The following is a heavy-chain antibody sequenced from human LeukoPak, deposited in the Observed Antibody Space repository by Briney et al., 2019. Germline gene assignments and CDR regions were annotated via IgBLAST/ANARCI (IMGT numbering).Heavy chain of an antibody. V-gene: IGHV1-18*01. Sequence: ASVKVSCKASGYTFTSYGISWVRQAPGQGLEWMGWISAYNGNTNYAQKFQGRVTITADESTSTAYMELSSLRSEDTAVYYCARERLDKYYYYGMDVWGQGTTVTVSS. D-gene: IGHD1-1*01. CDR3: ARERLDKYYYYGMDV. CDR1: GYTFTSYG. J-gene: IGHJ6*02. CDR2: ISAYNGNT.